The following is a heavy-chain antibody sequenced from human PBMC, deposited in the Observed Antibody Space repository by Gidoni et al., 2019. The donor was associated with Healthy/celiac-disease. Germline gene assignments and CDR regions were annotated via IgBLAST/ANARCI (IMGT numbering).Heavy chain of an antibody. J-gene: IGHJ3*02. CDR1: GFTFDDYA. Sequence: EVQLVESGGGLVQPGRSLRLSCAASGFTFDDYAMHWVRQAPGKGLEWVSGISWNSGSIGYADSVKGRFTISRDNAKNSLYLQMNSLRAEDTALYYCAKDPGDDAFDIWGQGTMVTVSS. V-gene: IGHV3-9*01. D-gene: IGHD4-17*01. CDR3: AKDPGDDAFDI. CDR2: ISWNSGSI.